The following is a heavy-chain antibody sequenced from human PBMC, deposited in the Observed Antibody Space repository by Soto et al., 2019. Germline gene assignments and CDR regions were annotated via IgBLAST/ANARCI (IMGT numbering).Heavy chain of an antibody. CDR2: IYYSGST. CDR1: GGSISSSSYY. J-gene: IGHJ6*02. V-gene: IGHV4-39*01. CDR3: ARNYYCGMDV. Sequence: SETLSLTCTVSGGSISSSSYYWGWIRQPPGKGLEWIGSIYYSGSTYYNPSLKSRVTISVDTSKNQFSLKLSSVTAADTAVYYCARNYYCGMDVWGQGTTVTVSS.